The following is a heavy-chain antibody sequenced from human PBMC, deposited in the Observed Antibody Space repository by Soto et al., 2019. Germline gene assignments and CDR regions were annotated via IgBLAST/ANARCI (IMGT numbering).Heavy chain of an antibody. J-gene: IGHJ4*02. V-gene: IGHV3-23*01. CDR1: GFTFSTYA. CDR3: ATRPPFDN. CDR2: ISGSGGNT. Sequence: EVQLLESGGGLVQPGGSLRLSCAASGFTFSTYAMSWVRQAPGKGLEWVSAISGSGGNTYYADSVKGLFTISRDNSKNTLYLQMNSLRAEDTAAYYCATRPPFDNWGQGTLVTVSS. D-gene: IGHD6-6*01.